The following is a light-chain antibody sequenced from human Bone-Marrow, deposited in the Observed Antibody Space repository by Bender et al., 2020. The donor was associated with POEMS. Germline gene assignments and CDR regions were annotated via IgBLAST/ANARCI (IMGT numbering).Light chain of an antibody. V-gene: IGLV2-8*01. CDR3: SSYTGSDSVL. Sequence: QSALTQPASASGSPGESVTISCTGTSGDIGTYPYVSWYRQHPGKAPQLIIYEVTKRPSGVPDRLSGSKSDNTASLTVSGLQADDEADYFCSSYTGSDSVLFGGGTKLTVL. J-gene: IGLJ2*01. CDR2: EVT. CDR1: SGDIGTYPY.